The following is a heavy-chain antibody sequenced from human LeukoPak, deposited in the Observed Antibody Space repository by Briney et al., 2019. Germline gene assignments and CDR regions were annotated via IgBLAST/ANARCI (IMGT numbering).Heavy chain of an antibody. V-gene: IGHV3-30-3*01. CDR1: GFTFSSYA. Sequence: PGGSLRLSCAASGFTFSSYATHWVRQAPGKGLEWVAVISYDGSNKYYADSVKGRFTISRDNSKNTLYLQMNSLRAEDTAVYYCARALRVGATPTDYWGQGTLVTVSS. D-gene: IGHD1-26*01. CDR3: ARALRVGATPTDY. CDR2: ISYDGSNK. J-gene: IGHJ4*02.